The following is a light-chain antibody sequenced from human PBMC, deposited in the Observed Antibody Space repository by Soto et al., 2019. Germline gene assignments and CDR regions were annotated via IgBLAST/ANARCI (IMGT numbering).Light chain of an antibody. CDR3: AAWDDTLDGYV. Sequence: QSVLTQPPSVSEAPRQRVTISCSGGSSNIGNNAVSWYQQLPGEAPKLLIFLDDLLPSGVSDRFSGSKSGTSASLAISGLQSEDEADYYCAAWDDTLDGYVFGSGTKLTVL. V-gene: IGLV1-36*01. CDR1: SSNIGNNA. CDR2: LDD. J-gene: IGLJ1*01.